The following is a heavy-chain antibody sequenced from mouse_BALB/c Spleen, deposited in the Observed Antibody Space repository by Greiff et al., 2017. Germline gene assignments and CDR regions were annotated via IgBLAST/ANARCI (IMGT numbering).Heavy chain of an antibody. CDR2: INPYNGGT. V-gene: IGHV1-26*01. J-gene: IGHJ2*01. D-gene: IGHD2-3*01. Sequence: VQLQQSGPELVKPGASMKISCKASGYSFTGYTMNWVKQRHGQDLEWIGLINPYNGGTSYNQKFKGKATLTADKSSSTAYMELLSLTSEDYAVYYCARRGDGGYFDYWGQGTTLTVSA. CDR1: GYSFTGYT. CDR3: ARRGDGGYFDY.